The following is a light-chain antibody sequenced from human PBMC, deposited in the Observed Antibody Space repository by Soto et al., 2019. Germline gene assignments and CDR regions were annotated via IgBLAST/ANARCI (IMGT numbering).Light chain of an antibody. Sequence: QSALTQPASVSGSPGQTITISCTGTSSDVGGYNYVSWYQQHPGKVPKLMIYEVIKRPSGISDRFSGSKSGNTASLTISGLQAEDEADYYCCSYTSISTVVFGGGTKVTVL. CDR1: SSDVGGYNY. J-gene: IGLJ2*01. CDR2: EVI. V-gene: IGLV2-14*03. CDR3: CSYTSISTVV.